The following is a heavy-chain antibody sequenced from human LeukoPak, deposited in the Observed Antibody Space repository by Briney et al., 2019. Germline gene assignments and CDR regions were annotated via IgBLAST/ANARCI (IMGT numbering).Heavy chain of an antibody. CDR1: GYTLTELS. Sequence: ASVTVSCTVSGYTLTELSMHWMRQAPGKGLEWMGGFDPEDGETIYAQKFQGRVTMTEDTSTDTAYMELSSLRSEDTAVYYCATLWTGYFDLWGRGTLVTVSS. CDR2: FDPEDGET. J-gene: IGHJ2*01. D-gene: IGHD1-1*01. V-gene: IGHV1-24*01. CDR3: ATLWTGYFDL.